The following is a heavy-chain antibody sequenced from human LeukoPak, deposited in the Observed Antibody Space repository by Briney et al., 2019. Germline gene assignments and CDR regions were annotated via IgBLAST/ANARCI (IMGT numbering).Heavy chain of an antibody. CDR3: ARDPAYGALDI. J-gene: IGHJ3*02. CDR1: GFTFSNSY. CDR2: INPDGSQG. Sequence: GGSLRLSCEASGFTFSNSYMSWVRRAPGKGLEWVAIINPDGSQGSYVDSVKGRFAISRDNALNSLFLQMNSLSAEDTAVYYCARDPAYGALDIWGQGTTVTVSS. D-gene: IGHD2-21*01. V-gene: IGHV3-7*01.